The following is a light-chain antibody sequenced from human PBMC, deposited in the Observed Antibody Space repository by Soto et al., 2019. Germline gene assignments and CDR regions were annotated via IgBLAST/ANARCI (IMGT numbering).Light chain of an antibody. CDR2: EGS. J-gene: IGLJ1*01. CDR1: NSDIGSYNL. V-gene: IGLV2-23*01. Sequence: QSVLTQPASVSGSPGQSITISCTGTNSDIGSYNLVSWYQQHPGKAPKLMIYEGSKRPSGVSNRFSGSKSANTASLTISGLQAEDEADYYCCSYAGSSTYVFGTGTKVTVL. CDR3: CSYAGSSTYV.